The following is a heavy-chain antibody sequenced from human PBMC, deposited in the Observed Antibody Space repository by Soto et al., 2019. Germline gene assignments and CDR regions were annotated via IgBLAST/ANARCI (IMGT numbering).Heavy chain of an antibody. J-gene: IGHJ5*02. CDR2: IYWNDDK. Sequence: SCPTLVNPTQTLTLTCTFSGCSLSTSGVGXGWIRQPPGKALEWLALIYWNDDKRYSPSLKSRLTITKDTSKNQVVLTMTNMDPVDTATYYCAHSPRPLDIVVVPAAPGWFDPWGQGTLVTVSS. CDR1: GCSLSTSGVG. V-gene: IGHV2-5*01. CDR3: AHSPRPLDIVVVPAAPGWFDP. D-gene: IGHD2-2*03.